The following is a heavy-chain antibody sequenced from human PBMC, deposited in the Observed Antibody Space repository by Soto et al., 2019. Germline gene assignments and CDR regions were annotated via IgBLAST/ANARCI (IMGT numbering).Heavy chain of an antibody. CDR2: IKTDGSST. Sequence: EVQLVESGGGLVQPGGSLRLSCAASGFSFSSYWIHWVRRAPGKGLVWVSRIKTDGSSTDYADSVKGRFTISRDNAKNTLYLHMNSLRSEDTAVYYCAKREGNTYGLFHWGQGTLVTVSS. CDR3: AKREGNTYGLFH. J-gene: IGHJ4*02. V-gene: IGHV3-74*01. D-gene: IGHD5-18*01. CDR1: GFSFSSYW.